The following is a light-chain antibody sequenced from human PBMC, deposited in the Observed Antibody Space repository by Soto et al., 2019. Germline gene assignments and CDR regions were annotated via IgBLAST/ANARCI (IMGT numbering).Light chain of an antibody. CDR1: QTVISNS. CDR2: GAS. V-gene: IGKV3D-15*01. J-gene: IGKJ5*01. Sequence: EIVLTQSPGTLSLSPGEGGTLSCRASQTVISNSLAWYQQKPGQPPRLLIHGASTRAPGIPARFSGSGSGTEFILTISSVESEDFAIYYCQQYSKWPITFGQGTRLEIK. CDR3: QQYSKWPIT.